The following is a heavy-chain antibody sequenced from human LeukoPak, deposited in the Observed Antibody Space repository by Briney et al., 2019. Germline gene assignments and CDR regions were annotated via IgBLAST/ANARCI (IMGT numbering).Heavy chain of an antibody. V-gene: IGHV3-48*04. J-gene: IGHJ4*02. CDR3: ARDPRTYYDFRSGYYFDY. Sequence: PGGSLRLSCAASGFTFSSYSMNWVRQAPGKGLEWVSYISSSSSTIYYADSVKGRFTISRDNAKNSLYLQMNSLRAEDTAVYYCARDPRTYYDFRSGYYFDYWGQGTLVTVSS. CDR2: ISSSSSTI. CDR1: GFTFSSYS. D-gene: IGHD3-3*01.